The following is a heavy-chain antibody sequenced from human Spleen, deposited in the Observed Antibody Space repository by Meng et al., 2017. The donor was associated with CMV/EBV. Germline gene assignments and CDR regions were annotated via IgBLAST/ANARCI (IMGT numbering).Heavy chain of an antibody. J-gene: IGHJ4*02. V-gene: IGHV4-30-4*08. Sequence: LRLSCTVSGGSISSGDHYWSWIRQPPGKGLEWIAYIYYSETTYYNPSLKSRITISVDTSKNQFSLKLSSVTAAETAVYYCARITMFGVVPNYFDSWGQGTLVTVSS. D-gene: IGHD3-3*01. CDR1: GGSISSGDHY. CDR3: ARITMFGVVPNYFDS. CDR2: IYYSETT.